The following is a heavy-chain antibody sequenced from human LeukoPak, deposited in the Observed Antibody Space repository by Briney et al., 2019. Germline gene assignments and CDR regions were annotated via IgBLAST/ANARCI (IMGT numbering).Heavy chain of an antibody. Sequence: PGGSLRLSCAASGFTFSSYSMNWVRQAPGKGLEWVSSISSSSSTIYYADSVKGRFTISRDNAKNSLYLQMNSLRAEDTAVYYCAKDLNWGGRWGQGTLVTVSS. D-gene: IGHD7-27*01. CDR1: GFTFSSYS. CDR3: AKDLNWGGR. V-gene: IGHV3-48*01. J-gene: IGHJ4*02. CDR2: ISSSSSTI.